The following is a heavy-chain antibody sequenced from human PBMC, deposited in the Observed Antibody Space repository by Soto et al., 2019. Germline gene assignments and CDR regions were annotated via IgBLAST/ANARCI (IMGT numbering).Heavy chain of an antibody. J-gene: IGHJ4*02. CDR2: ISWNSGSI. Sequence: GGSLRLSCAASGFTFDDYAMHWVRQAPGKGLGWVSGISWNSGSIGYADSVKGRFTISRDNAKNSLYLQMNSLRAEDTASYYCAKDKGYYDSSGPIDYWGQGTLVTVSS. CDR1: GFTFDDYA. CDR3: AKDKGYYDSSGPIDY. V-gene: IGHV3-9*01. D-gene: IGHD3-22*01.